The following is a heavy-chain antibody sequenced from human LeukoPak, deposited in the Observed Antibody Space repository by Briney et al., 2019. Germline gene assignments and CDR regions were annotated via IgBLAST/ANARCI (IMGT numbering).Heavy chain of an antibody. CDR1: GYTFTDYY. D-gene: IGHD3-10*01. Sequence: ASVKVSCKASGYTFTDYYIHWVRQAPGQGLEWMGWITPKSGATIYAQTFKSRVSMTSDTSVSTAYMELNSLRSDDTAVYYCARAYHLLRGVSPFGDWGQGTLVSVSP. CDR3: ARAYHLLRGVSPFGD. V-gene: IGHV1-2*02. CDR2: ITPKSGAT. J-gene: IGHJ4*02.